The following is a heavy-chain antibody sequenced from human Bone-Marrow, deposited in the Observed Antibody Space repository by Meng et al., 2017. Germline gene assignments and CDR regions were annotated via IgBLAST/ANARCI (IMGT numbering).Heavy chain of an antibody. Sequence: GVRMLSPSQTLSFTCFVTGGSFSDCYWRWIRQPQGKGLEWIGEINHSGSTNYNPSLESRATISVDTSQNTLSLKLSSVTAADTAVYYCASLYGDSSVWYLDVWGRGTLVTVSS. J-gene: IGHJ2*01. V-gene: IGHV4-34*01. CDR2: INHSGST. CDR1: GGSFSDCY. D-gene: IGHD4-17*01. CDR3: ASLYGDSSVWYLDV.